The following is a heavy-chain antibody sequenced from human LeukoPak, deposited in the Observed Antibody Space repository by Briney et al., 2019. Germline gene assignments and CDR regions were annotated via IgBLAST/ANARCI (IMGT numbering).Heavy chain of an antibody. Sequence: GGSLRLSCAVSGFTVSGNYMSWIRQAPGKGLEWVSLIYSDDTTLYADSVKGRFTISRDISKNTLYLQMNSLRAEDTAVYYCAREFRGFDPWGQGTLVTVSS. CDR1: GFTVSGNY. J-gene: IGHJ5*02. CDR2: IYSDDTT. D-gene: IGHD3-10*01. V-gene: IGHV3-53*01. CDR3: AREFRGFDP.